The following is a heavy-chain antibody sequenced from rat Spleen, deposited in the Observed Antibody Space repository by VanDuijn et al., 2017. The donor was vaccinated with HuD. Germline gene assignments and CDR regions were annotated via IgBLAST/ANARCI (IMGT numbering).Heavy chain of an antibody. CDR1: GFTFSDYY. Sequence: EVQLVESGGGLVQPGRSLKLSCAASGFTFSDYYMAWVRQAPTKGLEWVASISYDGGSTYYRDSVKGRYTISRDNAKSTLYLQMNSLRSEDTATYYCTRENNNPCDYWGQGVMVTVSS. CDR2: ISYDGGST. CDR3: TRENNNPCDY. J-gene: IGHJ2*01. D-gene: IGHD1-10*01. V-gene: IGHV5-20*01.